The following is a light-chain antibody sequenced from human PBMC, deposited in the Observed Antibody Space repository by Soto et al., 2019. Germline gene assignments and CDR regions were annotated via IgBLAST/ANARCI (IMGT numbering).Light chain of an antibody. CDR1: QSIRKY. Sequence: DIHMTQSPSSLSASVGYIFTITCRASQSIRKYLNWYQQKPGKAPKFLIYAASSLQSGVPSRFSGSGYGTDLTITITSLQTEDFETYYCQQLNVYPSTFGGGTKVDIK. J-gene: IGKJ4*01. V-gene: IGKV1-39*01. CDR2: AAS. CDR3: QQLNVYPST.